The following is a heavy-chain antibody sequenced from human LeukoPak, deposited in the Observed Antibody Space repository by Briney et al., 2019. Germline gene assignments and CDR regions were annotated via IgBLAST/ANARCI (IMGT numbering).Heavy chain of an antibody. CDR1: GFTFSSYW. Sequence: GGSLRLSCAASGFTFSSYWMSWVRQAPGKGLEWVANIKPDGSDQYYVDSVKGRFTISRDNAKNSLYLQMNSLRAEDTAGYYCARWSLGDYWGQGTLVTVSS. CDR2: IKPDGSDQ. J-gene: IGHJ4*02. CDR3: ARWSLGDY. V-gene: IGHV3-7*01. D-gene: IGHD1-26*01.